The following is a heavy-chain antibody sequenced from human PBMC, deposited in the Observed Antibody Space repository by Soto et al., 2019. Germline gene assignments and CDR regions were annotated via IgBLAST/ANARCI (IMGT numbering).Heavy chain of an antibody. CDR3: AKAGAAASYYYYYGMDV. CDR2: ISGSGGST. Sequence: GGSLRLSCAASGFTFSSYAMSWVRQAPGKGLEWVSAISGSGGSTYYADSVKGRFTISRDNSKNTLYLQMNSLRAEDTAVYYCAKAGAAASYYYYYGMDVWGQGTTVTVSS. J-gene: IGHJ6*02. CDR1: GFTFSSYA. D-gene: IGHD6-13*01. V-gene: IGHV3-23*01.